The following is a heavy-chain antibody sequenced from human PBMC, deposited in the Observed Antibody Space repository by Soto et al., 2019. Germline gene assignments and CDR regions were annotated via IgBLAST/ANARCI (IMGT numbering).Heavy chain of an antibody. V-gene: IGHV5-51*01. D-gene: IGHD1-26*01. CDR3: VRGATRDWFDP. Sequence: PGESLKISCNSSGYRFTIYCIGWVFQMPGRGLDWMGVIYPCDSDTRYSPSFQGQATISADKSISTAYLQWSSLKASDSAIYYCVRGATRDWFDPWGQGTLVTVSS. CDR1: GYRFTIYC. J-gene: IGHJ5*02. CDR2: IYPCDSDT.